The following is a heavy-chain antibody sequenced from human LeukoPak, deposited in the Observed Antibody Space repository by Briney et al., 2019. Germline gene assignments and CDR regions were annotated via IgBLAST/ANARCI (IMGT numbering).Heavy chain of an antibody. Sequence: PGGSLRLSCAASGFTISDYWMTWVRQAPGKGLEWVANIKQDGSGKTYVDSVKGRFTISRDNAKNSIFLQMNSLKVEDMAMYYCVRDGGTDWYDPWGQGTLVSVSS. CDR2: IKQDGSGK. D-gene: IGHD3-16*01. CDR3: VRDGGTDWYDP. J-gene: IGHJ5*02. V-gene: IGHV3-7*01. CDR1: GFTISDYW.